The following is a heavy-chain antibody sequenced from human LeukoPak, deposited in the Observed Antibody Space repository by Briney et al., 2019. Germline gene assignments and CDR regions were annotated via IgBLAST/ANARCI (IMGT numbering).Heavy chain of an antibody. D-gene: IGHD5-12*01. J-gene: IGHJ4*02. Sequence: ASVKVSCKASGGTFSSYAISWVRQAPGQGLEWLGRIIPILGIANYAQKFQGRVTITADKSTSTAYMELSSLRSEDTAVYYCARGGGYEGIVDYWGQGTLVTVSS. CDR1: GGTFSSYA. CDR3: ARGGGYEGIVDY. V-gene: IGHV1-69*04. CDR2: IIPILGIA.